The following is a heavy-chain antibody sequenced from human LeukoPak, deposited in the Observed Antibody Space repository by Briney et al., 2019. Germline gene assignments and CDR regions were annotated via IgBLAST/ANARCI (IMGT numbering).Heavy chain of an antibody. Sequence: GGSLRLSCAASGFTVSSSYMNWVRQAPGKGLEWVSVIYSGGSTYYADSVKGRFTISRDNSKNTLYLQMNSLRAEDTAVYYCARTYGSGSYYKRYYFDYWGQGTLVTVSS. CDR3: ARTYGSGSYYKRYYFDY. D-gene: IGHD3-10*01. CDR1: GFTVSSSY. V-gene: IGHV3-53*01. J-gene: IGHJ4*02. CDR2: IYSGGST.